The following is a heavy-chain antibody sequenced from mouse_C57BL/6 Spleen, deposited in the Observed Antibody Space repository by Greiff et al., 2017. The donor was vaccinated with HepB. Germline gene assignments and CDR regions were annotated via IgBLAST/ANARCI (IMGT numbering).Heavy chain of an antibody. J-gene: IGHJ1*03. Sequence: QVHVKQSGPELVKPGASVKISCKASGYAFSSSWMNWVKQRPGKGLEWIGRIYPGDGDTNYNGKFKGKATLTADKSSSTAYMQLSSLTSEDSAVYFCARSFITTVVGYFDVWGTGTTVTVSS. V-gene: IGHV1-82*01. CDR1: GYAFSSSW. CDR2: IYPGDGDT. D-gene: IGHD1-1*01. CDR3: ARSFITTVVGYFDV.